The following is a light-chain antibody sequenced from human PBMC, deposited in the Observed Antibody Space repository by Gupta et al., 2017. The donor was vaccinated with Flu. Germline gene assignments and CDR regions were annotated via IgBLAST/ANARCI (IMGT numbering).Light chain of an antibody. Sequence: SPSTLSASVGDRVTITCRASQSISTWLAWYQQKPGKAPKLLIYKASSLESGVPSRFSGSGSGTEFTLTISSLQPDDFATYYCQQYYSYRSFGQGTKVEIK. CDR2: KAS. CDR3: QQYYSYRS. CDR1: QSISTW. J-gene: IGKJ1*01. V-gene: IGKV1-5*03.